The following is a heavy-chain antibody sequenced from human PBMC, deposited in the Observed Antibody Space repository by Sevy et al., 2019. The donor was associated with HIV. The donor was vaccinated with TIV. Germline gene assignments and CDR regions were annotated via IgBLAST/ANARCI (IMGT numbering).Heavy chain of an antibody. J-gene: IGHJ3*02. D-gene: IGHD6-19*01. CDR3: ARKKYSGWSNDAFDI. CDR1: GFTFSSYA. V-gene: IGHV3-23*01. CDR2: ISGSGGST. Sequence: GGSLRLSCAASGFTFSSYAMSWVRQAPGKGLEWVSAISGSGGSTYYADSVKGRFTISRDNSKNTLYLQMNSLRAEDTAVYYCARKKYSGWSNDAFDIWGQGTMVTVSS.